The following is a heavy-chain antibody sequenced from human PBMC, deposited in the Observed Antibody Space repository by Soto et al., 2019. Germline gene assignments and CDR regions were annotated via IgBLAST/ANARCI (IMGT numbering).Heavy chain of an antibody. CDR2: IDTTGSTT. J-gene: IGHJ6*02. Sequence: GGSLRLSCAASEFTFSTYWMHWVRQAPGKGLEWVARIDTTGSTTTYAGSVQGRFTISRDNAKNTLYLQMHSVRDEDTAVYYCASVSAAQYYYGMDAWGQGTMVTVSS. D-gene: IGHD4-4*01. V-gene: IGHV3-74*01. CDR1: EFTFSTYW. CDR3: ASVSAAQYYYGMDA.